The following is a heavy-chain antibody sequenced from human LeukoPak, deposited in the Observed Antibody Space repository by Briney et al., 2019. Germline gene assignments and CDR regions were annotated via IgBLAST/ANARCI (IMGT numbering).Heavy chain of an antibody. D-gene: IGHD3-10*01. V-gene: IGHV4-39*01. CDR2: IYYSGST. CDR3: ARHLRFGELDY. Sequence: SETLSLTCTVSGGSISSSSHYWGWIRQPPGKGLEWIGSIYYSGSTYYNPSLKSRVTISVDTSKNQFSLKLSSVTAADTAVYYCARHLRFGELDYWGQGTLVTVSS. CDR1: GGSISSSSHY. J-gene: IGHJ4*02.